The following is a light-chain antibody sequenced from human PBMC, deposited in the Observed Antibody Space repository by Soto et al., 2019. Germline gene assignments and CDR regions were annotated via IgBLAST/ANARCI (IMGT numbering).Light chain of an antibody. Sequence: DIGWTQSPVTLSLSPGERATLSCRASKSISRSYLAWYQQKPGKAPRLLIHGVSNRATGIPDRFSGSGSGTDFTLTISRLEPEDFAVYYCHQYVNSPDIFGQGTKLEIK. CDR1: KSISRSY. V-gene: IGKV3-20*01. CDR2: GVS. CDR3: HQYVNSPDI. J-gene: IGKJ2*01.